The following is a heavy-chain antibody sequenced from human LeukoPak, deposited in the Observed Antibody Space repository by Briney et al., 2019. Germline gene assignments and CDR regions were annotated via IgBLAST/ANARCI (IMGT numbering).Heavy chain of an antibody. J-gene: IGHJ4*02. CDR1: GFTFSSYW. D-gene: IGHD2-2*02. CDR2: IKQDGSEK. Sequence: PGGSLGLSCAASGFTFSSYWMSWVRQAPGKGLEWVANIKQDGSEKYYVDSVKGRFTISRDNAKNSLYLQMNSLRAEDTAVYYCARDFCSSTSCYTRGLDYWGQGTLVTVSS. CDR3: ARDFCSSTSCYTRGLDY. V-gene: IGHV3-7*01.